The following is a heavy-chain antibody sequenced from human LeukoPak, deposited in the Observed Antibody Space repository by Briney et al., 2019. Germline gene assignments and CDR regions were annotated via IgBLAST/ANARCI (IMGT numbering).Heavy chain of an antibody. V-gene: IGHV1-46*01. CDR2: INPSGGST. D-gene: IGHD3-10*01. Sequence: ASVKVSCKASGYTFTSYYMHWVRQAPGQGLEWMGIINPSGGSTSYAQKFQGRVTMTRDTSTSTVYMELSSLRAEDTAVYYCASDPSWFGPDDVWFDPWGQGTLVTVSS. J-gene: IGHJ5*02. CDR1: GYTFTSYY. CDR3: ASDPSWFGPDDVWFDP.